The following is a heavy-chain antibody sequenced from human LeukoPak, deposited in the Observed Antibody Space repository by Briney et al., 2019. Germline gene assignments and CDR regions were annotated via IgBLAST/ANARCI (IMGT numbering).Heavy chain of an antibody. CDR1: GFTFSRYW. D-gene: IGHD3-3*01. CDR3: ARLNFWSASEAFDV. J-gene: IGHJ3*01. Sequence: GGSLRLSCVASGFTFSRYWMSWVRQAPGKGLEWVANIKHDGSETYYVDSVKGRFTISKDNAKNSLYLQMNSLRAGDTAVYYCARLNFWSASEAFDVWGRGAMVTVSS. V-gene: IGHV3-7*01. CDR2: IKHDGSET.